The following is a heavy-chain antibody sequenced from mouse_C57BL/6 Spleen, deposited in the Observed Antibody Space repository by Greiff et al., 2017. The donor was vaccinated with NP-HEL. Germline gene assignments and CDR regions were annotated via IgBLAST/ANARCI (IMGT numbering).Heavy chain of an antibody. CDR3: ASSYAMDY. V-gene: IGHV1-50*01. CDR2: IDPSDSYT. Sequence: QVQLQQPGAELVKPGASVKLSCKASGYTFTSYWMQWVKQRPGQGLEWIGEIDPSDSYTNYNQKFKGKATLTVDTSSSTAYMQLSSLTSEDSAGYYCASSYAMDYWGQGTSVTVSS. J-gene: IGHJ4*01. CDR1: GYTFTSYW.